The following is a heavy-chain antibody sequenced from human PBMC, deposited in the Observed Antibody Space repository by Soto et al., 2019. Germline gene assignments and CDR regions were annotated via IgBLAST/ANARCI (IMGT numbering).Heavy chain of an antibody. CDR1: GGSISSGGYY. CDR2: IYYSGST. D-gene: IGHD6-6*01. J-gene: IGHJ4*02. CDR3: ARDKSGYSSSFDY. V-gene: IGHV4-31*03. Sequence: SETLSLTCTVSGGSISSGGYYWSWIRQHPGKGLEWIGYIYYSGSTYYNPSLKSRVTISVDTSKNQFSLKLSSVTAADTAVYYCARDKSGYSSSFDYWGQGTLVTVSS.